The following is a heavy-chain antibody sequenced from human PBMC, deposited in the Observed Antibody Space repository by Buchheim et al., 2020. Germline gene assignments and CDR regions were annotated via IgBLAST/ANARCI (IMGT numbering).Heavy chain of an antibody. Sequence: QVQLVESGGGVVQPGRSLRLSCAASGFTFSSYGMHWVRQAPGKGLEWVAVIWYDGSNKYYADSVKGGFTISRDNSTNTLYLQMNSLRAEDTAVYYCAREGYSSGWYTDYYYYGMDVWGQGTT. CDR3: AREGYSSGWYTDYYYYGMDV. J-gene: IGHJ6*02. CDR1: GFTFSSYG. V-gene: IGHV3-33*01. CDR2: IWYDGSNK. D-gene: IGHD6-19*01.